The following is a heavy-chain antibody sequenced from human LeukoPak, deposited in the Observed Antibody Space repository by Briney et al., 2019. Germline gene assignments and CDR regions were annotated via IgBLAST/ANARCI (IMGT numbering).Heavy chain of an antibody. CDR2: FYLGDSDT. CDR1: GYSFTSYW. CDR3: ARVRYNYYYMDV. J-gene: IGHJ6*03. Sequence: GESLKISCKGSGYSFTSYWIGWVPQIPGKGLEWMGIFYLGDSDTRYSPSFQGQATISADKSISTAYLQWSSLKASDTAMYYCARVRYNYYYMDVWGKGTTATVSS. V-gene: IGHV5-51*01.